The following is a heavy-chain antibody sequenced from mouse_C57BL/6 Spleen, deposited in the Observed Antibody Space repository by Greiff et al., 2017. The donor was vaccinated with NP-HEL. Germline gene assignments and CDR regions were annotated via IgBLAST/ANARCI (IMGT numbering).Heavy chain of an antibody. Sequence: EVQLQESGPGLVKPSQSLSLTCSVTGYSITSGYYWNWIRQFPGNKLEWMGYISYDGSNNYNPSLKNRISITRDTSKNQFFLKLNSVTTEDTATYYCARSEDGYDAMDYWGQGTSVTVSS. V-gene: IGHV3-6*01. D-gene: IGHD2-3*01. CDR3: ARSEDGYDAMDY. CDR2: ISYDGSN. CDR1: GYSITSGYY. J-gene: IGHJ4*01.